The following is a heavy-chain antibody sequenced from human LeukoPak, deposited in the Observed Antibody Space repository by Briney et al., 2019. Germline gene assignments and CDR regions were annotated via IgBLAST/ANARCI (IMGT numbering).Heavy chain of an antibody. V-gene: IGHV3-23*01. D-gene: IGHD3-3*01. CDR3: AKRGRLLNYDFWSGYYHFDY. CDR1: GFTFSSYA. Sequence: GGSLRLSRAASGFTFSSYAMSWVRQAPGKGLEWVSAISGSGGSTYYADSVKGRFTISRDNSKNTLYLQMNSLRAEVTAVYYCAKRGRLLNYDFWSGYYHFDYWGQGTLVTVSS. CDR2: ISGSGGST. J-gene: IGHJ4*02.